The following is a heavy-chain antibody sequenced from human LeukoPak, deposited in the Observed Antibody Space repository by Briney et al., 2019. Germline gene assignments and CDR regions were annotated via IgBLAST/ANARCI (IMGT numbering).Heavy chain of an antibody. CDR3: TGHYGDYFEY. Sequence: PGGSLRLSCTASGFTFGDYAMSWVRQAPGKGLEWVGFIRSKAYGGTTEYAASVKGRFTISRDDSKSIPYLQMNSLKTEDTAVYYCTGHYGDYFEYWGQGTLVTVSS. J-gene: IGHJ4*02. V-gene: IGHV3-49*04. D-gene: IGHD4-17*01. CDR1: GFTFGDYA. CDR2: IRSKAYGGTT.